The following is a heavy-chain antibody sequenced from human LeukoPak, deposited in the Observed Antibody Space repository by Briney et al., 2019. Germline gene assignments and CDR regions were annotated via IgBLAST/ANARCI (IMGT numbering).Heavy chain of an antibody. V-gene: IGHV1-69*05. CDR2: IIPIFGTA. Sequence: SVKVSCKASGGTFSSYAISWVRQAPGQGLEWMGRIIPIFGTANYAQKFQDRVTITTDESTSTAYMELSSLRSEDTAVYYCARGVGGDYGMHYWGQGTLVTVSS. CDR1: GGTFSSYA. J-gene: IGHJ4*02. CDR3: ARGVGGDYGMHY. D-gene: IGHD4-17*01.